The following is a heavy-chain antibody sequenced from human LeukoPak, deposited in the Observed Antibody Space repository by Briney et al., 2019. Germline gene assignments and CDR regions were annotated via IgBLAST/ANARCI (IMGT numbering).Heavy chain of an antibody. CDR1: GLTFDDYA. CDR2: IGWNGTTI. Sequence: PGGSLRLSCVASGLTFDDYAMHWVRQPPEKGLEWVAGIGWNGTTIGYADSVKGRFTISRDNAKNSLYLQMNSLRAEDTAVYYCAELGITMIGGVWGKGTTVTISS. D-gene: IGHD3-10*02. CDR3: AELGITMIGGV. V-gene: IGHV3-9*01. J-gene: IGHJ6*04.